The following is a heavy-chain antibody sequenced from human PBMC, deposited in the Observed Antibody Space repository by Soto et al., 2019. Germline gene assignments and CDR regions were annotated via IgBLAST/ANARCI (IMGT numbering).Heavy chain of an antibody. Sequence: PGGSLRLSCAASGFTFSSYAMHWARQAPGKGLEWVAVISYDGSNKYYADSVKGRFTISRDNSKNTLYLQMNSLRAEDTAVYYCADQTGSSSGWIGGFDYWGQGTLVTVSS. D-gene: IGHD6-19*01. CDR3: ADQTGSSSGWIGGFDY. V-gene: IGHV3-30-3*01. J-gene: IGHJ4*02. CDR1: GFTFSSYA. CDR2: ISYDGSNK.